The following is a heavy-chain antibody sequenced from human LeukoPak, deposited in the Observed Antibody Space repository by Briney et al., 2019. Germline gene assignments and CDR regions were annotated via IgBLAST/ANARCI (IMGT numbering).Heavy chain of an antibody. CDR2: IYSGGST. V-gene: IGHV3-53*01. CDR1: GFTVSSNY. J-gene: IGHJ4*02. Sequence: GGXXXLSCAASGFTVSSNYMSWVRQAPGXGLEWVSVIYSGGSTYYADSVKGRFTISRDNSKNTLYLQVNSLRAEDTAVYYCANRRELLDYWGQGTLVTVSS. D-gene: IGHD1-26*01. CDR3: ANRRELLDY.